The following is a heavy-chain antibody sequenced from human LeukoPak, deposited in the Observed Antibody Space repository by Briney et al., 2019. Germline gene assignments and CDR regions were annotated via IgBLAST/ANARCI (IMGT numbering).Heavy chain of an antibody. J-gene: IGHJ4*02. CDR3: ARDHMVRGVPYFDY. CDR1: GFTFSSYW. Sequence: PGGSLRLSCAASGFTFSSYWMSWVRQAPGKGLEWVANIKQDGSEKYYVDSVKGRFTISRDNAKNSLYLQMNSLRAEDTAVYYCARDHMVRGVPYFDYWGQGTLVTVSS. D-gene: IGHD3-10*01. V-gene: IGHV3-7*01. CDR2: IKQDGSEK.